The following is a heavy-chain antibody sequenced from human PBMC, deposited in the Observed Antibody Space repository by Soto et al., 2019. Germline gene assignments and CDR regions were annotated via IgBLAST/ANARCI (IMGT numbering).Heavy chain of an antibody. Sequence: QVQLQESGPGLVKPSQTLSLTCTVSGGSISSGGYYWSWIRQHPGKGLEWIGYIYYSGSTYYNPSLKSRVTISVDTCKNQFSLKLSSVTAADTAVYYCARETTYCSSTSCSNYYFDYWGQGTLVTVSS. J-gene: IGHJ4*02. D-gene: IGHD2-2*01. CDR3: ARETTYCSSTSCSNYYFDY. CDR2: IYYSGST. V-gene: IGHV4-31*03. CDR1: GGSISSGGYY.